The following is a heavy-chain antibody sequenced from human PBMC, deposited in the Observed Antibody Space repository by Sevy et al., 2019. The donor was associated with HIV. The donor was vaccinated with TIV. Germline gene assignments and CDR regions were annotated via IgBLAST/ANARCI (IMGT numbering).Heavy chain of an antibody. CDR3: ARAPPVRSGDDSLNWFDP. D-gene: IGHD5-12*01. CDR2: IYYTGST. CDR1: GGSISAYY. Sequence: SETLSLTCTVFGGSISAYYWSWIRQSPGKGLEYIEYIYYTGSTYYNPSLKSRVTISIDTSKNQFSLRLTSVTTADTAMYYCARAPPVRSGDDSLNWFDPWGQGTRVTVSS. J-gene: IGHJ5*02. V-gene: IGHV4-59*01.